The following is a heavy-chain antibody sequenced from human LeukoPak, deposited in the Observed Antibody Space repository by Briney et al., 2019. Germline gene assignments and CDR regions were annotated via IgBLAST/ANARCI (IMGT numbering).Heavy chain of an antibody. D-gene: IGHD3-22*01. V-gene: IGHV3-23*01. J-gene: IGHJ4*02. Sequence: GGSLKLSCAASGFTFSSYAMSWVRQAPGKGLEWVSAISGNGGISYYADSVKGRFTISRDNSNNTLYLQVNNLRAEDTAIYYCAKNVGLVVDRPLYWGQGTLVTVSS. CDR1: GFTFSSYA. CDR2: ISGNGGIS. CDR3: AKNVGLVVDRPLY.